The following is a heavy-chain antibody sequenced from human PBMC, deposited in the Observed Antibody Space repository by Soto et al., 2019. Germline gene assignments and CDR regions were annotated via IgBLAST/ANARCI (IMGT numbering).Heavy chain of an antibody. CDR1: GFTFSSYA. Sequence: EVQLLESGGGLVQPGGSLRLSCAASGFTFSSYAMSWVRQAPGKGLEWVSAISGSGGSTYYADSVKGRFTISRDNSKNTLYLQMNSLRAEDTAVYYCAKRRAEGGVIVKDFDYWGQGTLVTVSS. CDR2: ISGSGGST. V-gene: IGHV3-23*01. D-gene: IGHD3-16*02. CDR3: AKRRAEGGVIVKDFDY. J-gene: IGHJ4*02.